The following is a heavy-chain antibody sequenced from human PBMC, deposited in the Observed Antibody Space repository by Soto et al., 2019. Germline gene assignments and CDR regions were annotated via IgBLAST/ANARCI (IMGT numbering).Heavy chain of an antibody. CDR2: ISSSSSYI. CDR3: ARIPSRGYCSGGSCYTVY. J-gene: IGHJ4*02. D-gene: IGHD2-15*01. Sequence: EVQLVESGGGLVKPGGSLRLSCAASGFTFSSYSMNWVRQAPGKGLEWVSSISSSSSYIYYADSVKGRFTISRDNAKNSRYRQINSLRAEDTAVSYCARIPSRGYCSGGSCYTVYWGQGTLVTVSS. CDR1: GFTFSSYS. V-gene: IGHV3-21*01.